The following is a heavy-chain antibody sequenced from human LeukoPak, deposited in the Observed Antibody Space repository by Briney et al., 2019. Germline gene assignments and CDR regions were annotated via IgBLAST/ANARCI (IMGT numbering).Heavy chain of an antibody. CDR3: LSYYDILTGYFQ. V-gene: IGHV4-39*01. D-gene: IGHD3-9*01. J-gene: IGHJ4*02. CDR2: IYYSGST. Sequence: SETLSLTCTVSGGSISSSSYYWGWIRQPPGKGLEWIGSIYYSGSTYYNPSLKSRVTISVDTSKNQFPLKLSSVTAADTAVYYCLSYYDILTGYFQWGQGTLVTVSS. CDR1: GGSISSSSYY.